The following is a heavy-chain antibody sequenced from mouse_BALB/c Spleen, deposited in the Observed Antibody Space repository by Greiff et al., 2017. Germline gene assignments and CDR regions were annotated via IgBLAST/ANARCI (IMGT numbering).Heavy chain of an antibody. CDR2: INPNNGGT. CDR1: GYTFTDYN. CDR3: APYYGNLFAY. J-gene: IGHJ3*01. V-gene: IGHV1-18*01. Sequence: EVKLQESGPELVKPGASVKIPCKASGYTFTDYNMDWVKQSHGKSLEWIGDINPNNGGTIYNQKFKGKATLTVDKSSSTAYMELRSLTSEDTAVYYCAPYYGNLFAYWGQGTLVTVSA. D-gene: IGHD2-10*01.